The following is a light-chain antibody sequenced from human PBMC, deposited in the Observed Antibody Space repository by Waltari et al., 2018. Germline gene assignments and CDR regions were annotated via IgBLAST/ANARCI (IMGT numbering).Light chain of an antibody. CDR1: QSLVHSDGNTH. Sequence: DVVMTQSPLSLPVTLGQAASISCKSRQSLVHSDGNTHLNWFQQRPGQSPRRLIYRVSNRDSGVPDRVSGSGSGTDFTLKISRVEAEDVGVYYCMQGTHWPYTFGQGTKLDIK. CDR2: RVS. CDR3: MQGTHWPYT. V-gene: IGKV2-30*02. J-gene: IGKJ2*01.